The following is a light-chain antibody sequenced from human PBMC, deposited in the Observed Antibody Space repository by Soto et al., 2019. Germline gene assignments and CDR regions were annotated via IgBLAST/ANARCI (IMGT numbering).Light chain of an antibody. CDR3: NSYTSSSTHV. Sequence: QSALTQPASVSASPGQSITISCTGTSSDVGGYNYVSWYQQHPGNAPKLMIYDVSNRPSGVSDRFSGSKSGNTASLTISGLQAEDEADYYCNSYTSSSTHVFGTGTKLTVL. CDR1: SSDVGGYNY. CDR2: DVS. J-gene: IGLJ1*01. V-gene: IGLV2-14*01.